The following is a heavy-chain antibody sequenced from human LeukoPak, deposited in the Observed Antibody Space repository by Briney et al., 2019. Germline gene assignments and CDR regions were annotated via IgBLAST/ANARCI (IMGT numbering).Heavy chain of an antibody. D-gene: IGHD2-2*01. V-gene: IGHV3-30-3*01. Sequence: GGSLRLSCAASGFTLSSYPMHWVRQAPGKGLEWVAVVLDDGNKKFDADFVKGRFTISRDNSKNTLYLQMNSLGGEDTAVYYCARGQLLLGGYFYYMGVWGEGTTVAVSS. CDR1: GFTLSSYP. J-gene: IGHJ6*03. CDR3: ARGQLLLGGYFYYMGV. CDR2: VLDDGNKK.